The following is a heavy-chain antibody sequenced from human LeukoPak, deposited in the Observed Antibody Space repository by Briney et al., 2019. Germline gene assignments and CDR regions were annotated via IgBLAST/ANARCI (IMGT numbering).Heavy chain of an antibody. V-gene: IGHV4-4*07. D-gene: IGHD2-2*01. Sequence: SETLSLTCTVSGGSIGSYYWSWIRQPAGKGLEWIGRIYTSGSTNYNPSLKSRVTMSVDTSKNQFSLKLSSVTAADTAVYYCARGRRSYQLLTNWFDPWGQGTLVTVSS. CDR3: ARGRRSYQLLTNWFDP. CDR1: GGSIGSYY. CDR2: IYTSGST. J-gene: IGHJ5*02.